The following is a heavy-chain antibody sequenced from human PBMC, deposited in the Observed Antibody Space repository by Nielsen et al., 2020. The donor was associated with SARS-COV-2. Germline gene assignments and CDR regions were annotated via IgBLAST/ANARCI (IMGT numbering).Heavy chain of an antibody. CDR1: GFTFRGYW. Sequence: GESLKISCAASGFTFRGYWMHWVRQAPGKGLVWVSRINVDGSTTSYADSVKGRFTISRDNARNTLYLQMNSLRAEDTAVYYCARDYDFPEGYGMDVWGQGTTVTVSS. CDR2: INVDGSTT. J-gene: IGHJ6*02. CDR3: ARDYDFPEGYGMDV. V-gene: IGHV3-74*01. D-gene: IGHD3-3*01.